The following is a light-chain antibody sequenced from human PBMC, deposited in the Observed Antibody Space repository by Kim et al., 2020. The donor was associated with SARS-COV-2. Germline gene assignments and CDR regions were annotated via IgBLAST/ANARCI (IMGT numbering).Light chain of an antibody. J-gene: IGKJ2*03. Sequence: DIHMTQSPSTLSASVGDRVTITCRASQNIGTWLAWYQQKSGKAPKLLIYQASTLEGGVPSRFSGSGSGAEFSLTISSLQPDDFAIYYCQHYKSYPYSFGQGTKLEI. CDR3: QHYKSYPYS. CDR2: QAS. CDR1: QNIGTW. V-gene: IGKV1-5*01.